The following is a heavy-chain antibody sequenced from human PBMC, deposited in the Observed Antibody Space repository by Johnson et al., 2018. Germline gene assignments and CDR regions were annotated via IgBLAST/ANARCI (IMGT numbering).Heavy chain of an antibody. CDR1: GFSFSGYA. Sequence: VQLVESGGGLVQPGGSLRLSCAASGFSFSGYAMSWVRQAPGKGLEWVSGISGSGGSTYYADSVKGRFTISRDNSKNTLALQMNRLRAEDSAVYYCANTHVGMATIGGAFDIWGQGTMVTVSS. V-gene: IGHV3-23*04. CDR3: ANTHVGMATIGGAFDI. CDR2: ISGSGGST. D-gene: IGHD5-24*01. J-gene: IGHJ3*02.